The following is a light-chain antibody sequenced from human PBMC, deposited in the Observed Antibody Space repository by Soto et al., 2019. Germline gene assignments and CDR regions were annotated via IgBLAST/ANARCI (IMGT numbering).Light chain of an antibody. CDR1: QDISNY. V-gene: IGKV1-27*01. CDR3: QEYKNAPLT. Sequence: DIQMTQSPSSLSASVGDRGTITCRASQDISNYLAWYQQKPGKVPKLLIYTASSLQSGVPSRFSGSGSGTDFPLTISSLQPEDVATYYCQEYKNAPLTFGGGTKVDIK. J-gene: IGKJ4*01. CDR2: TAS.